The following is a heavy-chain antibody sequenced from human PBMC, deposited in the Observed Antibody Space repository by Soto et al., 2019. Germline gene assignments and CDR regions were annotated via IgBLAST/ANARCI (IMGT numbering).Heavy chain of an antibody. J-gene: IGHJ4*02. Sequence: EVQLLESGGGLVQPGGSLRLSCAASGFTFRSYAMSWVRQAPGRGLECVSSIDGSGAGAYYADSVKGRFTISRDNSKNTLDLQMNSLRAEDTAVYYCAKGDIVTGSKEGWDYWGQGTLVTVSS. D-gene: IGHD3-9*01. CDR1: GFTFRSYA. CDR2: IDGSGAGA. CDR3: AKGDIVTGSKEGWDY. V-gene: IGHV3-23*01.